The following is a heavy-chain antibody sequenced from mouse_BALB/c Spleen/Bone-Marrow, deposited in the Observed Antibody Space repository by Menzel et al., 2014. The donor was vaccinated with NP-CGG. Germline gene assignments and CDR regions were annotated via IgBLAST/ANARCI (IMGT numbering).Heavy chain of an antibody. J-gene: IGHJ4*01. V-gene: IGHV1-77*01. CDR3: ARLDGNYRYAMDY. CDR2: IYPGSGST. CDR1: GYTFTDYV. D-gene: IGHD2-1*01. Sequence: QVQLQQSGPELVKPGASVKMPCKASGYTFTDYVITWVKQRTGQGLEWIGEIYPGSGSTYYNEEFKGKATLTADKSSNTAYMQLGSLTSEDSAVYFCARLDGNYRYAMDYWGQGTSVTVSS.